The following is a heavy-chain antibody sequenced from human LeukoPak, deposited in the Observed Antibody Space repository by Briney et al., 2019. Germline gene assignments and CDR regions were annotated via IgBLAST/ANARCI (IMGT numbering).Heavy chain of an antibody. CDR3: VCLGLGGLSLD. CDR2: VNSDGSGT. J-gene: IGHJ4*02. V-gene: IGHV3-74*01. CDR1: GFTFSRYS. Sequence: GGSLRLSCAASGFTFSRYSMHWVRQAPGKGLVWVSHVNSDGSGTDYADSVKGRFTISRDNAKNTLYLQMNSLRVEDTAVYYCVCLGLGGLSLDWGQGTLVTVSS. D-gene: IGHD3-16*01.